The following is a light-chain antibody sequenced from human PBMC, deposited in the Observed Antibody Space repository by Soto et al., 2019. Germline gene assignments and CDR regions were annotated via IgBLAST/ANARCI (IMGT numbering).Light chain of an antibody. V-gene: IGLV2-14*01. CDR1: SNDIGGYNY. CDR3: SSYRSGSTLVV. CDR2: DVS. Sequence: QSALTQPASVSGSPGQPITISCTGTSNDIGGYNYVSWYQQYPGKAPKLLIYDVSNRPSGVSNRFSGSKSGNTASLTISGLQAEDEADYYCSSYRSGSTLVVFGGGTKRTVL. J-gene: IGLJ2*01.